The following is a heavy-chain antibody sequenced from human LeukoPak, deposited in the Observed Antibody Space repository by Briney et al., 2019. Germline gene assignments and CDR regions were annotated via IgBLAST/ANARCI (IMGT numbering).Heavy chain of an antibody. CDR1: GFTFSDAW. CDR2: IKSKSDGGTI. Sequence: GGSLRLSCVGSGFTFSDAWMSWVRQAPGKGLKWVGRIKSKSDGGTIDYAATVKGRFTISRDDSRNTLYLQMNSLKTENTAVYYCTTRRQDRWWRQATLVSV. V-gene: IGHV3-15*01. J-gene: IGHJ4*02. D-gene: IGHD4-23*01. CDR3: TTRRQDRW.